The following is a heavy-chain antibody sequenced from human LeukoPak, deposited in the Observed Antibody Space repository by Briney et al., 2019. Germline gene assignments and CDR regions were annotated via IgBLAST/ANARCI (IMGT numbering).Heavy chain of an antibody. D-gene: IGHD2-15*01. CDR3: AKDLRRGYCSGGRCYSYLLGYFDY. CDR1: GFTFSSHW. J-gene: IGHJ4*02. CDR2: INRDGRST. Sequence: GGSLRLSCAASGFTFSSHWMHWVRQGPGKGLVWISRINRDGRSTSYADSVKGRFTISRDNSKNTLYLQMNSLRAEDTAVYYCAKDLRRGYCSGGRCYSYLLGYFDYWGQGTLVTVSS. V-gene: IGHV3-74*01.